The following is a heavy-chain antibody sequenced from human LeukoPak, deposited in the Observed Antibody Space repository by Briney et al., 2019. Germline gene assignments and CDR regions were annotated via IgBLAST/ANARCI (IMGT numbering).Heavy chain of an antibody. CDR1: GGSNSSSSYY. Sequence: SETLSLTCTVSGGSNSSSSYYWGWIRQPPGKGLEWIGSIYYSGSTYYNPSLKSRVTISVDKSKNQFSLKLSSVTAADTAVYYSARDSGMAVAGTWFDYWGQGTLVTVSS. V-gene: IGHV4-39*07. CDR3: ARDSGMAVAGTWFDY. CDR2: IYYSGST. D-gene: IGHD6-19*01. J-gene: IGHJ4*02.